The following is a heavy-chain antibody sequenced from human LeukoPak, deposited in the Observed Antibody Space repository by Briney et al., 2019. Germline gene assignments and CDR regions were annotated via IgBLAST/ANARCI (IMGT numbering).Heavy chain of an antibody. D-gene: IGHD2-15*01. V-gene: IGHV4-4*07. CDR2: IYTSGST. Sequence: SETLSLTCTVSGGSISSYYWSWIRQPAGKGLEWIGRIYTSGSTNYNPSLKSRVTMSVDTSKNQFSLKLSSVTAADTAVYYCARGSRDPLEVVVDQENYYFDYWGQGTLVTVSS. CDR3: ARGSRDPLEVVVDQENYYFDY. CDR1: GGSISSYY. J-gene: IGHJ4*02.